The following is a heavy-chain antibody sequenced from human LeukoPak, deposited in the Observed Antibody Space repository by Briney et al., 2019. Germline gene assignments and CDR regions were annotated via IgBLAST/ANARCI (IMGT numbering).Heavy chain of an antibody. V-gene: IGHV4-61*01. CDR2: IYYSGST. Sequence: PSETLSLTCTVSGGSVSSGSHYRSWIRQPPGKGLEWIGYIYYSGSTNYNPSLKSRVTISVDTSKNQFSLKLSSVTAADTAVYYCARALWFGEPYFDYWGQGTLVTVSS. D-gene: IGHD3-10*01. CDR1: GGSVSSGSHY. CDR3: ARALWFGEPYFDY. J-gene: IGHJ4*02.